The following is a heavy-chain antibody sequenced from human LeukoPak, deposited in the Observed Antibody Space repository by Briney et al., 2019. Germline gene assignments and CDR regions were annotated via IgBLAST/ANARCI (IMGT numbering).Heavy chain of an antibody. Sequence: SETLSLTCAVYGGSFSGYYWGWIRQPPGKGLEWIGSFYYSGSTHYNPSLKSRLTISVDTSKNQFSLKLSSVTAADTAVYYCARHGSLEWNTWGWFDPWGQGTLVTVSS. CDR3: ARHGSLEWNTWGWFDP. CDR1: GGSFSGYY. CDR2: FYYSGST. V-gene: IGHV4-34*01. D-gene: IGHD3-3*01. J-gene: IGHJ5*02.